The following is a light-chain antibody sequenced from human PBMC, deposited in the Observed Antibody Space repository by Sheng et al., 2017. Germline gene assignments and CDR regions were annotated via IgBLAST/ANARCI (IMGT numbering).Light chain of an antibody. V-gene: IGKV1-5*03. CDR2: KTS. CDR3: QLQYDRYLYS. J-gene: IGKJ2*01. Sequence: DIQMTQSPSTLSAAVGDRIMITCRASQNVESLLAWYQQKPGRAPKLLIYKTSVLNSGVPSRFSGGGSGAYFTLTISDLQPDDFATYYCQLQYDRYLYSFGQGTRLQI. CDR1: QNVESL.